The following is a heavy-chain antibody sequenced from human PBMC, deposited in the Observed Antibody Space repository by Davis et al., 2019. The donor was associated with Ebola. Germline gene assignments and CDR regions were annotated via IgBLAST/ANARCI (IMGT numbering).Heavy chain of an antibody. CDR3: ARVGPHCSSTSCYDYYYYGMDV. D-gene: IGHD2-2*01. Sequence: ESLKISCAASGFTSSSYWMSWVRQAPGKGLEWVAKIKQDGREKYYVDSVKGRVTISRDNAKNSLYLQMNSLRAEETAVYYCARVGPHCSSTSCYDYYYYGMDVWGQGTTVTVSS. CDR1: GFTSSSYW. CDR2: IKQDGREK. V-gene: IGHV3-7*03. J-gene: IGHJ6*02.